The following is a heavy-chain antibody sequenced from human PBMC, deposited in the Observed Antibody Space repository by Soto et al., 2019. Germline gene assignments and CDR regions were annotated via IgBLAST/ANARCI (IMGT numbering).Heavy chain of an antibody. CDR2: INHSGST. D-gene: IGHD3-3*01. V-gene: IGHV4-34*01. J-gene: IGHJ4*02. CDR1: GGSFSCYY. Sequence: SETLSLTYADYGGSFSCYYWSWIRQPPGKGREWIGEINHSGSTNYNPSLKSRVTISVDTSKNQFSLKLSSVTAADTAVYYCARVPLITIFGVVIRQQFDYWGEGALVTVSS. CDR3: ARVPLITIFGVVIRQQFDY.